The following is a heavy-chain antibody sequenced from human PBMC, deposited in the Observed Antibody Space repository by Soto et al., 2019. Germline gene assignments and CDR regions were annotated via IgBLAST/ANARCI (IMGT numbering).Heavy chain of an antibody. D-gene: IGHD4-17*01. CDR1: GGSISSGDYY. CDR2: IYHSGST. Sequence: PSETLSLTCTVSGGSISSGDYYWSWVRQPPGKGLEWIGEIYHSGSTSYNPSLKSRVTISVDKSKNQFSLKLSSVTAADTAVYYCASRRGLRRYYYGMDVWGQGTTVTVSS. CDR3: ASRRGLRRYYYGMDV. V-gene: IGHV4-4*02. J-gene: IGHJ6*02.